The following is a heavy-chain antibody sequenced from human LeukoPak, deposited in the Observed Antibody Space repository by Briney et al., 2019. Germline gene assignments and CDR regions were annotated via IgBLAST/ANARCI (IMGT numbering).Heavy chain of an antibody. V-gene: IGHV4-59*08. CDR3: ARNPLLLRAFDI. CDR1: GGSISSYY. CDR2: IYYSGST. Sequence: SETLSLTCTVSGGSISSYYWSWIRQPPGKGLEWIGYIYYSGSTYYNPSLKSRVTISVDTSKNQFSLKLSSVTAADTAVYYCARNPLLLRAFDIWGQGTMVTVSS. J-gene: IGHJ3*02. D-gene: IGHD2-15*01.